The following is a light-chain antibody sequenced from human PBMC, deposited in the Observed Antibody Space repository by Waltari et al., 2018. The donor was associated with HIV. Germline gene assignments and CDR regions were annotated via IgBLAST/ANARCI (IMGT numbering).Light chain of an antibody. J-gene: IGKJ3*01. Sequence: IQLTQSPSTLSASVGAGVLMTCRASQSINAWLAWYQQIPGKAPRRLIYKASNLQSGVPSRFSGSGSGTEFTLTISSLQPDDFATYYCQQYNNFPATFGPGTKVDIK. CDR3: QQYNNFPAT. V-gene: IGKV1-5*03. CDR2: KAS. CDR1: QSINAW.